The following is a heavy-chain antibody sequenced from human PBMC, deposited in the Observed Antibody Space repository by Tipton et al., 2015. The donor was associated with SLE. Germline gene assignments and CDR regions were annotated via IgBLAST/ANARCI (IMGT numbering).Heavy chain of an antibody. CDR1: GGSITSSGFY. J-gene: IGHJ4*02. D-gene: IGHD5-12*01. CDR2: IEYSGRN. Sequence: TLSLTCTVSGGSITSSGFYWGWFRQTPGKGLEWIGGIEYSGRNYYTPSLKSQVTISVDTSKNQFSLKLSSVTAADTAFYYCARRTSGYAPDYWGQGTLVTVSS. CDR3: ARRTSGYAPDY. V-gene: IGHV4-39*07.